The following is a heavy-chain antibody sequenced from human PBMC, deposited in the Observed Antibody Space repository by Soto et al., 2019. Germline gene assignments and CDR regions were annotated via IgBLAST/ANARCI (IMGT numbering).Heavy chain of an antibody. V-gene: IGHV4-59*01. CDR3: ARAGPTYCGGDCYFFDY. CDR1: GGSISSYY. CDR2: IYYSGST. D-gene: IGHD2-21*02. Sequence: SETLSLTCTFSGGSISSYYWSLIRQPPGKGLEWIGYIYYSGSTNYNPSLKSRVTISVDTSKNQFSLKLSSVTAADTAVYYCARAGPTYCGGDCYFFDYWGQGTLVTVSS. J-gene: IGHJ4*02.